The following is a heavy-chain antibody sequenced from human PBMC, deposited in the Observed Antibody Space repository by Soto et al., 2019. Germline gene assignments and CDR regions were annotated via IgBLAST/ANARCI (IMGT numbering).Heavy chain of an antibody. CDR1: GFTFSSYG. CDR3: AKVPAGEYSGSYDYFDY. CDR2: ISGSGGST. J-gene: IGHJ4*02. D-gene: IGHD1-26*01. V-gene: IGHV3-23*01. Sequence: GGSLRLSCAASGFTFSSYGMHWVRQAPGKGLEWVSAISGSGGSTYYADSVKGRFTISRDNSKNTLYLQMNSLRAEDTAVYYCAKVPAGEYSGSYDYFDYWGQGTLVTVSS.